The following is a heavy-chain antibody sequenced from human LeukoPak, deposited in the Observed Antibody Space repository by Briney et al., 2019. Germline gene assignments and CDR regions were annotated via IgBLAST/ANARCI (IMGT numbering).Heavy chain of an antibody. J-gene: IGHJ6*03. CDR1: GFTFSSYW. Sequence: GGSLRLSCAASGFTFSSYWMHWVRQAPGKGLVWVSRINSDGSSTSYADSVKGRFTISRDNAKNTLYLQMNSLRAEDTAVYYCASKFWSGYYPYYCYMDVWGKGTTVTVSS. CDR3: ASKFWSGYYPYYCYMDV. V-gene: IGHV3-74*01. CDR2: INSDGSST. D-gene: IGHD3-3*01.